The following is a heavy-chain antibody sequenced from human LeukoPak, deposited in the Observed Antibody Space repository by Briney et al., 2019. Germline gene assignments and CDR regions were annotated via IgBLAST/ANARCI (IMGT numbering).Heavy chain of an antibody. V-gene: IGHV3-30*04. CDR1: GFTFSSYA. CDR3: ARGYSYGYVLDY. Sequence: GRSLRLSCAASGFTFSSYAMHWVHQAPGKGLEWVAVISYDGSNKYYADSVKGRFTISRDNSKNTLYLQMNSLRAEDTAVYYCARGYSYGYVLDYWGQGTLVTVSS. J-gene: IGHJ4*02. CDR2: ISYDGSNK. D-gene: IGHD5-18*01.